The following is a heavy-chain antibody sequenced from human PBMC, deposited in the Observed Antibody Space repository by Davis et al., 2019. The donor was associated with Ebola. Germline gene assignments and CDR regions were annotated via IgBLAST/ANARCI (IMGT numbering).Heavy chain of an antibody. D-gene: IGHD1-1*01. CDR3: ARDRYNWNLRRWFDP. J-gene: IGHJ5*02. V-gene: IGHV1-18*04. Sequence: AASVKVSCKASGYTFTSYGISWVRQAPGQGLEWMGWISAYNGNTNYAQKLQGRVTMTTDTSTSTAYMELSSLGSEDTAVYYCARDRYNWNLRRWFDPWGQGTLVTVSS. CDR2: ISAYNGNT. CDR1: GYTFTSYG.